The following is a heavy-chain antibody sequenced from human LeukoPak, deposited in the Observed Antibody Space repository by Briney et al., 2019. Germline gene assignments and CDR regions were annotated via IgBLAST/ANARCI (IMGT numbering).Heavy chain of an antibody. D-gene: IGHD1-1*01. CDR3: ARSATLGPTAADHGY. V-gene: IGHV3-23*01. Sequence: GGSLRLSCAASGFTFSSYWMSWVRQAPGKGLEWVSSISGSGSSAHYADSVKGRFTISRDNSKNTLSLQMKSLRAEDTAVYYCARSATLGPTAADHGYWGQGTLVTVSS. CDR2: ISGSGSSA. CDR1: GFTFSSYW. J-gene: IGHJ4*02.